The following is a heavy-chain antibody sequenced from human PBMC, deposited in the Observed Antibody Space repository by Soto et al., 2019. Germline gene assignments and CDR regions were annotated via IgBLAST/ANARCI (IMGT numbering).Heavy chain of an antibody. V-gene: IGHV4-31*03. Sequence: SETLSLTCTVSGGSISSGGYYWSWIRQHPGKGLEWIGYIYYSGSTYYNPSLKSRVTISVDTSKNQLSLKLSSVTAADTAVYYCARGLGYCISRGGGSCYPTYYFDYWGQGTLVTVS. CDR3: ARGLGYCISRGGGSCYPTYYFDY. J-gene: IGHJ4*02. CDR1: GGSISSGGYY. D-gene: IGHD2-15*01. CDR2: IYYSGST.